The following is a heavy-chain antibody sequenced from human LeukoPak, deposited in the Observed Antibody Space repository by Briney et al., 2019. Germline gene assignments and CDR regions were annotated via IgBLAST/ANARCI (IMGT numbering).Heavy chain of an antibody. J-gene: IGHJ3*02. CDR2: ISAYNGNT. D-gene: IGHD1-26*01. CDR1: GYTFTSYG. V-gene: IGHV1-18*01. Sequence: ASVKVSCKASGYTFTSYGISWVRQAPGQGLEWMGWISAYNGNTNYAQKLQGRVTMTTDTSTSTAYMELRSLRSDDTAVYYCARDDQWEPESADAFDIWGQGTMVTVSS. CDR3: ARDDQWEPESADAFDI.